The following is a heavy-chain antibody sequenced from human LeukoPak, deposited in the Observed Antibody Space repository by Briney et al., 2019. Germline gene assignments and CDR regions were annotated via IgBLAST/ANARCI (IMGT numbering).Heavy chain of an antibody. V-gene: IGHV3-48*01. CDR3: ASDLPYYDFWSGYYTVFDY. D-gene: IGHD3-3*01. CDR2: ISSSSSTI. J-gene: IGHJ4*02. CDR1: GFTVSSNY. Sequence: GGSLRLSCAASGFTVSSNYMNWVRQAPGKGLEWVSYISSSSSTIYYADSVKGRFTISRDDAKNSLYLQMNSLRAEDTAVYYCASDLPYYDFWSGYYTVFDYWGQGTLVTVSS.